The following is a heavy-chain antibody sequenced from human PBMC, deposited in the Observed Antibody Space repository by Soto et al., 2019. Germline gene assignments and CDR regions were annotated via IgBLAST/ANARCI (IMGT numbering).Heavy chain of an antibody. V-gene: IGHV1-69*13. CDR1: GGTFSSYA. J-gene: IGHJ5*02. CDR3: AREGLYCGGDCSGNWFDP. D-gene: IGHD2-21*02. CDR2: IIPIFGTA. Sequence: SVKVSCKASGGTFSSYAISWVRQAPGQGLEWMGGIIPIFGTANYAQKFQGRVTITADESTSTAYMELSSLRSEDTAVYYCAREGLYCGGDCSGNWFDPWGQGTLVTV.